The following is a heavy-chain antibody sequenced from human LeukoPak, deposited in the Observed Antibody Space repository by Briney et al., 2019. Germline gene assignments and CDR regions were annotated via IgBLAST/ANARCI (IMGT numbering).Heavy chain of an antibody. CDR3: ARGYYGDYSPLGY. J-gene: IGHJ4*02. CDR2: INPNSGGT. V-gene: IGHV1-2*02. CDR1: GYTFTSYY. D-gene: IGHD4-17*01. Sequence: ASVKVSCKASGYTFTSYYMHWVRQAPGQGLEWMGWINPNSGGTNYAQKFQGRVTMTRDTSISTAYMELSRLRSDDTAVYYCARGYYGDYSPLGYWGQGTLVTVSS.